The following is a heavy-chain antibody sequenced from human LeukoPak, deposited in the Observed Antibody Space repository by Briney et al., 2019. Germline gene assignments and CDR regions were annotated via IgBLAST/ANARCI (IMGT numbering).Heavy chain of an antibody. J-gene: IGHJ3*02. CDR3: ARAYSSSSGRRAFDI. D-gene: IGHD6-6*01. Sequence: PSETLSLTCTVPGGSISGYYWSWIRQPPGKGLEWIGYIYYSGSTNYNPTLKSRLTISIDTSKNQFSLKLSSVTAADTAVYYCARAYSSSSGRRAFDIWGQGTMVTVSS. V-gene: IGHV4-59*08. CDR2: IYYSGST. CDR1: GGSISGYY.